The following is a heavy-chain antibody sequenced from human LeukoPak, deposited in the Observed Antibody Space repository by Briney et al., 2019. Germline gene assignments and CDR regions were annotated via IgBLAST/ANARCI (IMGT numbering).Heavy chain of an antibody. CDR1: GGSISSSSLY. CDR3: MAHGNSGGYTRH. J-gene: IGHJ1*01. D-gene: IGHD5-18*01. Sequence: PSETLSLTRTVSGGSISSSSLYWGWIRQSPGKGLEWIGNIYYSGSTYYNPSLKSRVTISVDSSRNQFSLQMNSVTAADTAIYFCMAHGNSGGYTRHWGQGTLVTVSS. CDR2: IYYSGST. V-gene: IGHV4-39*01.